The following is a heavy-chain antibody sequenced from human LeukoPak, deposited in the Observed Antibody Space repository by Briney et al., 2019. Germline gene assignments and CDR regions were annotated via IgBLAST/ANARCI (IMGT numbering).Heavy chain of an antibody. Sequence: PSETLSLTCTVSGVSISSYYWSWIRQPPGKGLEWIGYIYYSGSTNYNPSLKSRVTISVDTSKNQFSLKLSSVTAADTAVYYCARLETTVVNPNWFDPWGQGTLVTVSS. CDR1: GVSISSYY. CDR3: ARLETTVVNPNWFDP. J-gene: IGHJ5*02. D-gene: IGHD4-23*01. V-gene: IGHV4-59*08. CDR2: IYYSGST.